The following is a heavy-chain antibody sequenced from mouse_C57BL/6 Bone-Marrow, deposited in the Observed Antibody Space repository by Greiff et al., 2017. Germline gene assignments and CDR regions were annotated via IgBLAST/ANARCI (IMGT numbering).Heavy chain of an antibody. CDR2: IYIGNGYT. V-gene: IGHV1-58*01. CDR3: AYHDYVYAMDY. J-gene: IGHJ4*01. D-gene: IGHD2-4*01. Sequence: VKLQPSGAELVRPGSSVKRSCKTSGYTFTSYGINWVKQRPGQGLEWIGYIYIGNGYTEYNENFKGKATLTSDTSSNTAYMQLSSLTSEDSAIYFLAYHDYVYAMDYWGQGTSVTGSS. CDR1: GYTFTSYG.